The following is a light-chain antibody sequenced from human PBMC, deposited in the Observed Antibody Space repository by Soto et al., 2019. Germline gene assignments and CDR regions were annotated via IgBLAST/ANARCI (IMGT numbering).Light chain of an antibody. V-gene: IGKV1-8*01. CDR1: QGINSY. CDR2: AAS. Sequence: AIRMTQSPSSFSASTGDRVTITCRASQGINSYLAWYQQKPGKAPKLLIYAASTLQSGVPSRFSGSGSGTDFTLTISCLQSEDFATYYCQQYYSYPHTFGQGTKVEIK. CDR3: QQYYSYPHT. J-gene: IGKJ1*01.